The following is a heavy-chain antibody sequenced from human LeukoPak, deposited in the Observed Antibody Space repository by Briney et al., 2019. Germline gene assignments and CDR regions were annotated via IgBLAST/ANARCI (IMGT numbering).Heavy chain of an antibody. V-gene: IGHV1-2*02. CDR2: INANSGGT. J-gene: IGHJ4*02. CDR1: GYTFTGYY. CDR3: ARDGHGGNSFDY. D-gene: IGHD4-23*01. Sequence: ASVKVSCKASGYTFTGYYMHWVRQAPGQGPEWMGWINANSGGTDYAQKFQDRVTMTRDASISTAYMELSRLTSDDTAVYYCARDGHGGNSFDYWGQGTLVTVSS.